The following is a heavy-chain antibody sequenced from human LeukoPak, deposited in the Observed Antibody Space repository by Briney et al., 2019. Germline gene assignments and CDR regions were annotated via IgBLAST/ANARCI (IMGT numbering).Heavy chain of an antibody. Sequence: ASVKVSCKASRYTFTSYVISWVRQAPGQGREWMGWINAYNDNTNYAQKLQGRVTMTTDTSTSTAYMELRSLRSDDTAVYYCARGGSPPHAFDIWGQGTMVTVSS. CDR3: ARGGSPPHAFDI. D-gene: IGHD3-16*01. CDR2: INAYNDNT. J-gene: IGHJ3*02. V-gene: IGHV1-18*01. CDR1: RYTFTSYV.